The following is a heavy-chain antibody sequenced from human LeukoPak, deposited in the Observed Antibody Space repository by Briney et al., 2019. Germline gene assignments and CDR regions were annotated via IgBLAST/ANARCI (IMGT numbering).Heavy chain of an antibody. V-gene: IGHV3-23*01. J-gene: IGHJ4*02. Sequence: GGSLRLSCAASGFTFSSYAMSWVRQAPGKGLEWVSAISGSGGSTYYADSVKGRFTIFRDNSKNTLYLQMNSLRAEDTAAYYCARALFTYYYDSSGYYYVPDYWGQGALVTVSS. D-gene: IGHD3-22*01. CDR2: ISGSGGST. CDR1: GFTFSSYA. CDR3: ARALFTYYYDSSGYYYVPDY.